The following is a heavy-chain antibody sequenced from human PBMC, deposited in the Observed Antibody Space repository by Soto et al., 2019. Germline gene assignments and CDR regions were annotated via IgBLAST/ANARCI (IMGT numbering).Heavy chain of an antibody. CDR1: GYTFTSYA. CDR3: ARVGSLRGYYYGMDV. Sequence: ASVKVSCKASGYTFTSYAMHWVRQAPGQRLEWMGWINAGNGNTKYSQKFQGRVTITRDTSASTVYMELSSLRSEDTAVYYCARVGSLRGYYYGMDVWGQGTTVTVSS. CDR2: INAGNGNT. V-gene: IGHV1-3*01. J-gene: IGHJ6*02. D-gene: IGHD3-10*01.